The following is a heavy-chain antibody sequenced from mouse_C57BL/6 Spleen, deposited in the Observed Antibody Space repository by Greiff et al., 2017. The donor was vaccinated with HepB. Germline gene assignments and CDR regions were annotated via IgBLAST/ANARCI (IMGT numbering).Heavy chain of an antibody. J-gene: IGHJ2*01. Sequence: QVQLQQSGVELVRPGTSVKVSCKASGYAFTNYLIEWVKQRPGQGLEWIGVINPGSGGTNYNEKFKGKATLTADKSSSTAYMQLSSLTSEDSAVYFCARSGDYWGQGTTLTVSS. D-gene: IGHD3-2*02. CDR3: ARSGDY. CDR1: GYAFTNYL. V-gene: IGHV1-54*01. CDR2: INPGSGGT.